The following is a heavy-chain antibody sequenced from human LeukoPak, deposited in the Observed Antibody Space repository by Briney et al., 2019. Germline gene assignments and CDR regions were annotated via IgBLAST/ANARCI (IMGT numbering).Heavy chain of an antibody. V-gene: IGHV3-23*01. Sequence: GGSLRLSCAASGFTFSSYAMNWARQAPGKGLEWVSISGSGGDTYYADSVKGRFTISRGNSKNTLYLQMNSLRAEDTAVYYCAKARGATYGTYYFDYWGQGTLVTVSS. J-gene: IGHJ4*02. CDR3: AKARGATYGTYYFDY. CDR2: SGSGGDT. D-gene: IGHD4/OR15-4a*01. CDR1: GFTFSSYA.